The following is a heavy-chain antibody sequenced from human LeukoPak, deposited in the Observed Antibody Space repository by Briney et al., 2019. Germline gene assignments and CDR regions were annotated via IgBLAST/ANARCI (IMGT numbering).Heavy chain of an antibody. V-gene: IGHV4-59*01. J-gene: IGHJ4*02. CDR2: IYYSGST. D-gene: IGHD5-18*01. CDR3: ARGAAGYSYG. Sequence: SETLSFTCTVSSGSISSYYWSWIRQPPGKGLEWIGHIYYSGSTNYNPSLKSRVTISIDTSKNQFSLRLSSVTAADTAVYYCARGAAGYSYGWGQGTLVTVSS. CDR1: SGSISSYY.